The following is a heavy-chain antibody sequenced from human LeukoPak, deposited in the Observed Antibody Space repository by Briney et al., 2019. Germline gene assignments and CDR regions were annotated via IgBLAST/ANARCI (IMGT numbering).Heavy chain of an antibody. D-gene: IGHD6-13*01. CDR2: ISWNSGSI. CDR3: AKDLDFGIAAAGSGFDY. CDR1: GFTFDDYA. V-gene: IGHV3-9*01. J-gene: IGHJ4*02. Sequence: GGSLRLSCAASGFTFDDYAMHWVRHAPGKGLEWVSGISWNSGSIGYADSVKGRFTISRDNAKNSLYLQMNSLRAEDTALYYCAKDLDFGIAAAGSGFDYWGQGTLVTVSS.